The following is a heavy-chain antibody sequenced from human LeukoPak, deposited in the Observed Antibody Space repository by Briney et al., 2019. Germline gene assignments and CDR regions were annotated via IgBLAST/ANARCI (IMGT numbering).Heavy chain of an antibody. V-gene: IGHV3-13*04. CDR1: GFTFSNYE. CDR2: LGSGGYT. D-gene: IGHD2-8*01. J-gene: IGHJ3*02. CDR3: VRETLGVGAKAFDI. Sequence: GVSLRLSCATSGFTFSNYEIHWVRQVTGKGLEWVSALGSGGYTHYSGAVKGRFTVSREGAKKSLYLHMNSLRAGDTAVYYCVRETLGVGAKAFDIWGQGTMVIVSS.